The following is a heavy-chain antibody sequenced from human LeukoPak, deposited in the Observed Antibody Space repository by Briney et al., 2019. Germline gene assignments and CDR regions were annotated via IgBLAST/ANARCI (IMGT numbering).Heavy chain of an antibody. CDR2: ISSNRSTI. Sequence: GGSLRLSCAASGFTFSTYSMNWVRQAPGKGLEWVSYISSNRSTIYYVDSVKGRFTISRDNAKNSLYLQMNSLRAEDTAVYYCAREETRMDSGYRWSDYYNGMDVWGQGTTVTVSS. V-gene: IGHV3-48*01. CDR3: AREETRMDSGYRWSDYYNGMDV. D-gene: IGHD5-12*01. CDR1: GFTFSTYS. J-gene: IGHJ6*02.